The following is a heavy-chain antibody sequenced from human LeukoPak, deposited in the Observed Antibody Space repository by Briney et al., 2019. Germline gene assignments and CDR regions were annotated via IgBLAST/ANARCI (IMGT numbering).Heavy chain of an antibody. CDR3: ARPTHSGTSYDAFGI. D-gene: IGHD1-26*01. V-gene: IGHV4-59*08. J-gene: IGHJ3*02. CDR2: VYNDVST. Sequence: PSETLSLTCAASGGSISKYYWTWIRQPPGKGLEWIGNVYNDVSTNYNPSLKSRVTISVDTSKNQFSLKLSFVTAADTAVYYCARPTHSGTSYDAFGIWGQGTMVTVSS. CDR1: GGSISKYY.